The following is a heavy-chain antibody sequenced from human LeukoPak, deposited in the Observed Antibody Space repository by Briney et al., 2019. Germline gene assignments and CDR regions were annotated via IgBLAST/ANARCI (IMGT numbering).Heavy chain of an antibody. V-gene: IGHV3-30*19. CDR1: GFTLNNYG. CDR2: IAHDGVSK. D-gene: IGHD6-19*01. Sequence: PGGSLRLSCATSGFTLNNYGMHWVRPAPGKGLEWVAIIAHDGVSKYYTDSVKGRFTISRDNCRHTLYLQMDSLRPEDTAVYYCAREWGASGWYNWFDPWGQGTLVTVPS. J-gene: IGHJ5*02. CDR3: AREWGASGWYNWFDP.